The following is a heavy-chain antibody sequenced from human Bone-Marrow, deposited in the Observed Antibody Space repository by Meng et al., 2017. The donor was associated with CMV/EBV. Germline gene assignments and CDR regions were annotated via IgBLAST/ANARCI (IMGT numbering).Heavy chain of an antibody. CDR2: ISSSSSYI. Sequence: GESLKISCAASGFTFSSYSMNWVRQAPGKGLEWVSSISSSSSYIYYADSVKGRFTISRDNAKSSLYLQMNSLRAEDTAVYYCAKDGGTYYDFWSGYYKGWGQGTLVTFSS. V-gene: IGHV3-21*01. CDR3: AKDGGTYYDFWSGYYKG. CDR1: GFTFSSYS. D-gene: IGHD3-3*01. J-gene: IGHJ4*02.